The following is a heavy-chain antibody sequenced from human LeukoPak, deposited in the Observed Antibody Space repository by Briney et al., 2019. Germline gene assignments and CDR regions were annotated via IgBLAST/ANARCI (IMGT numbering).Heavy chain of an antibody. CDR3: ARDNLWLRVAIHYYGSGSYYNVGAFDI. CDR2: ISSSSSYI. V-gene: IGHV3-21*01. J-gene: IGHJ3*02. CDR1: GFTFSSYS. D-gene: IGHD3-10*01. Sequence: GGSLRLSCAASGFTFSSYSMNWVRQAPGKGLEWVSSISSSSSYIYYADSVKGRFTISRDNAKNSLYLEMNSLRAEDTAVYYCARDNLWLRVAIHYYGSGSYYNVGAFDIWGQGTMVTVSS.